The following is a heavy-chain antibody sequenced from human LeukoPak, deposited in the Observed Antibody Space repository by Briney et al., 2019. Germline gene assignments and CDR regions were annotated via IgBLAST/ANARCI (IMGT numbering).Heavy chain of an antibody. CDR3: ARGGLGVPFDY. CDR2: IHYTGTT. Sequence: PSETLSLTCIVSGGSINNHYWTWIRQTPGKGLEWIGDIHYTGTTKYNPSLKSRVTISIDTSKNQFSLELSSVTAADTAVYYCARGGLGVPFDYWGQGTLVTVSS. J-gene: IGHJ4*02. CDR1: GGSINNHY. D-gene: IGHD3-10*01. V-gene: IGHV4-59*11.